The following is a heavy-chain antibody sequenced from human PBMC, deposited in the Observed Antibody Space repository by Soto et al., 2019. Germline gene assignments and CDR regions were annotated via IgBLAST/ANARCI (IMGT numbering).Heavy chain of an antibody. CDR2: ISSSSSTI. V-gene: IGHV3-48*02. J-gene: IGHJ4*02. D-gene: IGHD3-22*01. CDR3: ARGGYYDSSGYYSYFDY. CDR1: GFTFSSYS. Sequence: GGSLRLSCAASGFTFSSYSMNWVRQAPRKGLEWVSYISSSSSTIYYADSVKGRFTISRDNAKNSLYLQMNSLRDEDTAVYYCARGGYYDSSGYYSYFDYWGQGTLVTVSS.